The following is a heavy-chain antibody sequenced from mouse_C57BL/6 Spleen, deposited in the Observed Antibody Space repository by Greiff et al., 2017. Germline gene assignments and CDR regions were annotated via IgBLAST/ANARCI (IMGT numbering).Heavy chain of an antibody. Sequence: QVQLKESGPGLVQPSQSLSITCTVSGFSLTSYGVHWVRQSPGKGLEWLGVIWSGGSTDYNAAFISRLSISKDNSKSQVFFKMNSLQADDTAIYYCARKGYDYDVGTWFAYWGQGTLVTVSA. CDR3: ARKGYDYDVGTWFAY. D-gene: IGHD2-4*01. V-gene: IGHV2-2*01. CDR2: IWSGGST. J-gene: IGHJ3*01. CDR1: GFSLTSYG.